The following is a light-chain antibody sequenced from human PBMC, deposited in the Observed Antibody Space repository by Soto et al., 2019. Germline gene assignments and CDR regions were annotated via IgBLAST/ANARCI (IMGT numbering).Light chain of an antibody. Sequence: WTQSPGTLSLAPGERATLSCRASQRVSSNYLTWYQQKPGQPPRLLIYGASSRAAGIPDRFSGSGSGTDFTLTISRLEPEDFAVYYCQEYGDARWTFGQGTKVDIK. CDR1: QRVSSNY. J-gene: IGKJ1*01. CDR2: GAS. V-gene: IGKV3-20*01. CDR3: QEYGDARWT.